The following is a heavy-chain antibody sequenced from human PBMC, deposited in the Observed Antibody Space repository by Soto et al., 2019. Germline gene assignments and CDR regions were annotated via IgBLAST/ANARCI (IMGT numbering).Heavy chain of an antibody. CDR1: GGTFSSYA. V-gene: IGHV1-69*13. CDR3: ARKARSGWDFDY. Sequence: ASVKVSCKASGGTFSSYAISWVRQAPGQGLEWMGGIIPIFGTANYAQKFQGRVTITADESTSTAYMELSSLRSEDTAVYYCARKARSGWDFDYWGQGTLVTVSS. CDR2: IIPIFGTA. D-gene: IGHD6-19*01. J-gene: IGHJ4*02.